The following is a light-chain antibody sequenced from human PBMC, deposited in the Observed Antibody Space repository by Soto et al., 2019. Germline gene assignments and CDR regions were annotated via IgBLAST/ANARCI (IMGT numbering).Light chain of an antibody. CDR2: GAS. Sequence: EIVLTQSPGTLSLSPGERATLSCRASQSVSSSYLAWYRQKPGQAPSLLIYGASSRATGIPDRVSGSGSGTDFTLTISRLVPEDLAVYYWMQYGSSPCTFGQGTKEDI. CDR3: MQYGSSPCT. V-gene: IGKV3-20*01. CDR1: QSVSSSY. J-gene: IGKJ2*02.